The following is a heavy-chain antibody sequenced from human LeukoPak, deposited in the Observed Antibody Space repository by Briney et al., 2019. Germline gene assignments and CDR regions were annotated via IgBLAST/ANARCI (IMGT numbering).Heavy chain of an antibody. CDR3: ARHGRSHYYGSGSSFDY. J-gene: IGHJ4*02. CDR2: IYPGDSDT. Sequence: GESLKISCKGSGYSFTSYWIGWVRQMPGKGLEWMGIIYPGDSDTRYSPSFQGQVTISADKSISTAYLQWSSLKASDTAMYCCARHGRSHYYGSGSSFDYWGQGTLVTVSS. V-gene: IGHV5-51*01. D-gene: IGHD3-10*01. CDR1: GYSFTSYW.